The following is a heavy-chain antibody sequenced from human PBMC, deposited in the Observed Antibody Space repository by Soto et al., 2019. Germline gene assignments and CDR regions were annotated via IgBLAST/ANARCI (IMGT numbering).Heavy chain of an antibody. Sequence: SETLSLTCAVSGGSISRGGYSWSWIRQPPGKGLEWIGYIYHSGSTYYNPSLKSRVTISVDRSKNQFSLKLSSVTAADTAVYYCARDKDGSGYYYGGNWFDPWGQGTLVTVSS. CDR3: ARDKDGSGYYYGGNWFDP. D-gene: IGHD3-22*01. J-gene: IGHJ5*02. CDR1: GGSISRGGYS. V-gene: IGHV4-30-2*01. CDR2: IYHSGST.